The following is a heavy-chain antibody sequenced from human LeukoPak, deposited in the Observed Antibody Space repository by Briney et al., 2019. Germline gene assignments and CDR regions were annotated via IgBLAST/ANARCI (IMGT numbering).Heavy chain of an antibody. J-gene: IGHJ3*02. D-gene: IGHD2-21*02. CDR3: ARTCPEAYCGSDSPPRNAFDI. CDR2: IYYSRST. Sequence: SETLSLTCAVSGVSISSYYWSCIRQPPGKGLEWIGYIYYSRSTNYKPSLKSRVAISVDTSKNQFSLQLTSVTAADTAVYYCARTCPEAYCGSDSPPRNAFDIWGQGTMVSVSS. V-gene: IGHV4-59*01. CDR1: GVSISSYY.